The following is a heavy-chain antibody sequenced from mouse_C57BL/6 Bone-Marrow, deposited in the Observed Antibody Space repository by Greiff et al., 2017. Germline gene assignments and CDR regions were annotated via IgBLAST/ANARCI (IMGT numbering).Heavy chain of an antibody. Sequence: QVQLQQSGAELVRPGTSVKLSCKASGYTFTSYWMHWVKQRPGQGLEWMGVIDPSDSYTNYNQKFKGKATLTVDTSSSTAYMQLSNLTSEDSAVYYCARGIYYDYDEDFDYWGKGTTLTVSS. CDR2: IDPSDSYT. V-gene: IGHV1-59*01. D-gene: IGHD2-4*01. CDR3: ARGIYYDYDEDFDY. J-gene: IGHJ2*01. CDR1: GYTFTSYW.